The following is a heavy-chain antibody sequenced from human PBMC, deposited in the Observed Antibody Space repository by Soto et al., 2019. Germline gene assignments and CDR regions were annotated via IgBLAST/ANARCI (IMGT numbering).Heavy chain of an antibody. CDR3: ARDQYDFWSGYYTTLPVDY. Sequence: ASVKVSCKASGYTFTSYAMHWVRQAPGQRLEWMGWINAGNGNTKYSQKLKGRVTMTTDTSTSTAYMELRSLRSDDTAVYYFARDQYDFWSGYYTTLPVDYWGQGTLVTVSS. CDR1: GYTFTSYA. CDR2: INAGNGNT. V-gene: IGHV1-3*01. J-gene: IGHJ4*02. D-gene: IGHD3-3*01.